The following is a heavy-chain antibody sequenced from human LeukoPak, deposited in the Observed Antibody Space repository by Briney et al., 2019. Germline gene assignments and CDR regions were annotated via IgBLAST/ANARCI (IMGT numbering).Heavy chain of an antibody. J-gene: IGHJ5*02. D-gene: IGHD3-3*01. Sequence: GESLKISCQGSGYSFTSYWIGWVRQMPGKGLEWMGIIYPGDSDTRYSPSFQGQVTISADKSISTAYLQWSSLKASDTAMYYCAKAHYDFWSGYLYNWFDPWGQGTLVTVSS. CDR3: AKAHYDFWSGYLYNWFDP. CDR1: GYSFTSYW. CDR2: IYPGDSDT. V-gene: IGHV5-51*01.